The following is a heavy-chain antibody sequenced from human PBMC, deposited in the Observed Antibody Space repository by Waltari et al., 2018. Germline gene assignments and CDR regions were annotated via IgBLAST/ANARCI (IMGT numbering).Heavy chain of an antibody. V-gene: IGHV4-38-2*02. Sequence: QVQLQXSGPGLVKPSETLSLTCAVSGYSISSGYYWGWIRQPPGKGLEWIGSIYHSGSTYYNPSLKSRXXXSVDTSKNQFSLKLSSVXAADTAVYYCARDKTHYSSAKWEFEDYWGQGTXXXVSS. D-gene: IGHD6-25*01. CDR1: GYSISSGYY. CDR3: ARDKTHYSSAKWEFEDY. CDR2: IYHSGST. J-gene: IGHJ4*02.